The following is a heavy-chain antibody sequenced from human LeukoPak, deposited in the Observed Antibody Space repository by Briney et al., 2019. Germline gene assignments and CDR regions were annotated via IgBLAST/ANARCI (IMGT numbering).Heavy chain of an antibody. CDR2: IYYSGST. CDR1: GGSISSHY. Sequence: SETLSLTCTVSGGSISSHYWSWIRQPPGKELEWIGYIYYSGSTNYNPSLKSRVTISVDTSKNQFSLKLSSVTAADTAVYYCARSNQLGELEINWFDPWGQGTLVTVSS. CDR3: ARSNQLGELEINWFDP. D-gene: IGHD7-27*01. V-gene: IGHV4-59*11. J-gene: IGHJ5*02.